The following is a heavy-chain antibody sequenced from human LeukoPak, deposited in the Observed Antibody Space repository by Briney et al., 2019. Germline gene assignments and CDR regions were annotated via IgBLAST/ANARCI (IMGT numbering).Heavy chain of an antibody. V-gene: IGHV1-8*01. CDR1: GYTFTSYD. D-gene: IGHD6-13*01. CDR2: MNPNSGNT. CDR3: ARVLYSSSWYGVYSWFDP. Sequence: ASVKVSCTASGYTFTSYDINWVRQATGQGLEWMGWMNPNSGNTGYAQKFQGRVTMTRNTSISTAYMELSSLRSEDTAVYYCARVLYSSSWYGVYSWFDPWGQGTLVTVSS. J-gene: IGHJ5*01.